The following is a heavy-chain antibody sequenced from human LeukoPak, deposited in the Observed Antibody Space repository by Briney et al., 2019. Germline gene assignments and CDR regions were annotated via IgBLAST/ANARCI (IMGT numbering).Heavy chain of an antibody. Sequence: PGGTLRLSCAASGFTFSDYWMSWVRQAPGKGLEWVANINHDGRETYYVYSVKGRFTISRDNAKNSLFLQMNSLRVEDTAVYCCARAGGPGTVDYWGQGTLLTVSS. CDR2: INHDGRET. D-gene: IGHD1-26*01. CDR3: ARAGGPGTVDY. CDR1: GFTFSDYW. V-gene: IGHV3-7*03. J-gene: IGHJ4*02.